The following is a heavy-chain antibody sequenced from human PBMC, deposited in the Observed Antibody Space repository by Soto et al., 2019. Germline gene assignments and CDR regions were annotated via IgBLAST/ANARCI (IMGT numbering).Heavy chain of an antibody. CDR3: AKVPGHPKPPPNWFDP. CDR2: ISGSGGST. V-gene: IGHV3-23*01. J-gene: IGHJ5*02. Sequence: PGGSLRLSCAASGFTFSSYAMSWVRQAPGKGLEWVSAISGSGGSTYYAESVKGRFTVSRDNSKNTLYLQMNSLRAEDTAVYYCAKVPGHPKPPPNWFDPWGQGTLVTVSS. CDR1: GFTFSSYA.